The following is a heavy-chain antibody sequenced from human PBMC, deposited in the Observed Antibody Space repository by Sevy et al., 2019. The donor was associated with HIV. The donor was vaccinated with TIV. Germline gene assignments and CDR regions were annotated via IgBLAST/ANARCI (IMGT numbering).Heavy chain of an antibody. D-gene: IGHD3-3*01. V-gene: IGHV3-23*01. J-gene: IGHJ6*02. CDR2: ISGSGGST. CDR3: AKEIDLRFSSDYYYGMDV. Sequence: GGYLRLSCAASGFTFSSYAMSWVRQAPGKGLEWVSAISGSGGSTYYADSVKGRFTISRDNSKNTLYLQMNSLRAEDTVVYYCAKEIDLRFSSDYYYGMDVWGQGTSVTVSS. CDR1: GFTFSSYA.